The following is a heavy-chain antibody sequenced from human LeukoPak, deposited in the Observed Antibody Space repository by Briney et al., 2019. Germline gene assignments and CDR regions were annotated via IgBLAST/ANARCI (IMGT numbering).Heavy chain of an antibody. CDR3: TRGHSGISIYAFDI. Sequence: GGSLRPSCAASGFTFSSYWMSWVRQSPGKGLDWVGRISNKADSYTTEFAASVKGRFTISRDDSKNSLYLQMNSLKIEDTAVYHCTRGHSGISIYAFDIWGQGTMVIVSS. J-gene: IGHJ3*02. CDR1: GFTFSSYW. D-gene: IGHD3-9*01. V-gene: IGHV3-72*01. CDR2: ISNKADSYTT.